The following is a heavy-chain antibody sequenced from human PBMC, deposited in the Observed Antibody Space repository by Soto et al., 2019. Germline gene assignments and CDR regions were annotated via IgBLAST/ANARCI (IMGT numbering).Heavy chain of an antibody. Sequence: EVQLVGSGGGLVQPGESLRLSCVVSGFNFRAYSMNWVRQDPGKGLEWISYISSPSTTLYYAVSVNGRFTISRDTDQQSLFLQMNSLRAEDTAVYYCVRDSGDYPDYWGPGTQVTVSS. D-gene: IGHD4-17*01. CDR2: ISSPSTTL. V-gene: IGHV3-48*01. CDR1: GFNFRAYS. CDR3: VRDSGDYPDY. J-gene: IGHJ4*02.